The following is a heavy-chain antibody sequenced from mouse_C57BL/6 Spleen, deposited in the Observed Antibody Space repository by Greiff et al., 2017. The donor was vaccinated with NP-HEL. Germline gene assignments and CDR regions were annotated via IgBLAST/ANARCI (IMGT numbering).Heavy chain of an antibody. CDR3: TPNTTVVDYFDY. V-gene: IGHV14-1*01. Sequence: EVQLQESGAELVRPGASVKLSCTASGFNIKDYYMHWVKQRPEQGLEWIGRIDPEDGDTEYAPKFQGKATMTADTSSNTAYLQLSSLTSEDTAVYYCTPNTTVVDYFDYWGQGTTLTVSS. D-gene: IGHD1-1*01. CDR2: IDPEDGDT. J-gene: IGHJ2*01. CDR1: GFNIKDYY.